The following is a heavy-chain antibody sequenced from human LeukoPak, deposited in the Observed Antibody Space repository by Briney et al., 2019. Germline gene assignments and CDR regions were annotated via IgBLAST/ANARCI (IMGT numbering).Heavy chain of an antibody. J-gene: IGHJ5*02. CDR3: SVYGDSDWFDP. D-gene: IGHD4-17*01. CDR2: IYYSGST. Sequence: SETLSLTCTVSGGSISSYYWSWIRQPPGKGLEWIGYIYYSGSTNYNPSLKSRVTISVDTSKNQFSLKLGSVTAADTAVYYCSVYGDSDWFDPWGQGTLVTVSS. V-gene: IGHV4-59*08. CDR1: GGSISSYY.